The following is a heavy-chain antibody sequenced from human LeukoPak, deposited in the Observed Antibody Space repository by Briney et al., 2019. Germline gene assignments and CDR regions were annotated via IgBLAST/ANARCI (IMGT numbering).Heavy chain of an antibody. V-gene: IGHV3-23*01. CDR2: VIGSGGST. J-gene: IGHJ3*02. Sequence: GSLRPSCAAAGFTFINFARSWAPQAPGKGLGWVSGVIGSGGSTYYADSVKGRFTISRDNSKNTLYLRMNSLRAEDTAVYYCAKDQSVGGTPGDAFDIWGQGTMVTVSS. CDR3: AKDQSVGGTPGDAFDI. CDR1: GFTFINFA. D-gene: IGHD1-26*01.